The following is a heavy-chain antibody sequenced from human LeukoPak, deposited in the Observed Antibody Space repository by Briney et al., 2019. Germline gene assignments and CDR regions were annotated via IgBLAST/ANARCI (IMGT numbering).Heavy chain of an antibody. CDR3: ARVPSSASCYFCYFDP. J-gene: IGHJ5*02. CDR1: GFTFSSYA. Sequence: GGSLRLSCAASGFTFSSYAMGWVRQAPGKGLEWVSSISGSGGTTYYADSVRGRFTISRDNAKTTVYMQMKSLRVEDTAVYYCARVPSSASCYFCYFDPWGQGTLVTVS. D-gene: IGHD2-2*01. V-gene: IGHV3-23*01. CDR2: ISGSGGTT.